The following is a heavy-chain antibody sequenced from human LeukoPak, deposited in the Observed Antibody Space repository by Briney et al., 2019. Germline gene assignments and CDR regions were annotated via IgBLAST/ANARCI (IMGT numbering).Heavy chain of an antibody. V-gene: IGHV1-69*06. D-gene: IGHD5-18*01. J-gene: IGHJ6*03. CDR3: ARDTAPHWSWNYYMDV. CDR2: IIPFFDTT. CDR1: GGTFSSYA. Sequence: ASVKVSCKASGGTFSSYAINWVRQAPGQGLEWMGGIIPFFDTTNYAQKFQGRVTITADKSTSTVYMELSSVRYEDTAVYYCARDTAPHWSWNYYMDVWGKGTTVTVSS.